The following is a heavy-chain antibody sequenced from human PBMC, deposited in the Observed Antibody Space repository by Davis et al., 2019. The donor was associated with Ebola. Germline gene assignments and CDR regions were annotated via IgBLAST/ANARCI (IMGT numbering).Heavy chain of an antibody. CDR2: IYYSGST. J-gene: IGHJ3*02. CDR3: ARSLMITFGGAKGAFDI. V-gene: IGHV4-39*07. D-gene: IGHD3-16*01. Sequence: MPGGSLRLSCTVSGGSISSSSYYWGWIRQPPGKGLEWIGSIYYSGSTYYNPSLKSRVTISVDTSKNQFSLKLTSVTAADTAVYYCARSLMITFGGAKGAFDIWGQGTMVTVSS. CDR1: GGSISSSSYY.